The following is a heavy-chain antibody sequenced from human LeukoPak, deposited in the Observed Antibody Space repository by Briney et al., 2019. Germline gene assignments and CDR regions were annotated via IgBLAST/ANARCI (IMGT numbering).Heavy chain of an antibody. CDR3: ARDPRYSSSWYRGSLFSSYYYYYMDV. V-gene: IGHV3-74*01. CDR2: INSDGSST. Sequence: GGSLRLSCAASGFTFSSYWMHWVRQAPGKGLVWVSRINSDGSSTSYADSVKGRFTISRDNAKNTLYLQMNSLRAEDTAVYYCARDPRYSSSWYRGSLFSSYYYYYMDVWGKGTTVTISS. D-gene: IGHD6-13*01. J-gene: IGHJ6*03. CDR1: GFTFSSYW.